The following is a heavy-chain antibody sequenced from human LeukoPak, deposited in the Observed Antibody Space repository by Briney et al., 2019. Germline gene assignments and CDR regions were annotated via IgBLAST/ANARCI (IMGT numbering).Heavy chain of an antibody. Sequence: GGSLRLSCAASGFTFSSYGMHWVRQAPGKGLEWVAVIWYDGSNKYYADSVKGRFTISRDNSKNTLYLQMNSLRAEDTAVYYCARFSALEYGMDVWGQGTTVTVSS. CDR2: IWYDGSNK. J-gene: IGHJ6*02. CDR3: ARFSALEYGMDV. V-gene: IGHV3-33*08. CDR1: GFTFSSYG.